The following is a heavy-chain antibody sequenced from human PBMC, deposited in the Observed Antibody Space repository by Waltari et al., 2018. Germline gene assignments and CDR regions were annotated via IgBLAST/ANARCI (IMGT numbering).Heavy chain of an antibody. J-gene: IGHJ4*02. D-gene: IGHD6-6*01. V-gene: IGHV4-34*01. Sequence: QVQLQQWGAGLLKPSETLSLTCAVYGGSFSGYYWSWTRQPPGKGLEWTGDINHSGSTNYNPSHNSRVTISVDTSKNQFSLKLSSVTAADTAVYYCARRGQLADFDYWGQGTLVTVSS. CDR2: INHSGST. CDR3: ARRGQLADFDY. CDR1: GGSFSGYY.